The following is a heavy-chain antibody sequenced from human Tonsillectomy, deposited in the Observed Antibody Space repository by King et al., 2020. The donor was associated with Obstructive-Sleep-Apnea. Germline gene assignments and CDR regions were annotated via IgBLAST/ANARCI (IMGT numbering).Heavy chain of an antibody. CDR2: IYYSGST. J-gene: IGHJ4*02. CDR3: ARDRGGGRFGELYY. D-gene: IGHD3-10*01. Sequence: LQLQESGPGLVKPSETLSLTCTVSGGSISSSSYYWGWIRQPPGKGLEWIGSIYYSGSTYYNPSLKSRVTISVDTSKNQFSLKLSSVTAADTAVYYCARDRGGGRFGELYYWGQGTLVTVSS. V-gene: IGHV4-39*07. CDR1: GGSISSSSYY.